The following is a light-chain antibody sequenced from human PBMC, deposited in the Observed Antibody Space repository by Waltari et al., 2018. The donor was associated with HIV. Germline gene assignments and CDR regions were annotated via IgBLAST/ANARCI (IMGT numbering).Light chain of an antibody. V-gene: IGKV4-1*01. CDR3: QQHFSTPWT. CDR2: WAS. Sequence: DIVMTQSPDSLAVSVGERATINCKSSQNILDISNNKNYLTWYQQKPGQSPKLLIYWASTREAGVPDRFRGSGSGTDFTLTISSLQAEDVAVYYWQQHFSTPWTFGQGTKVGIK. J-gene: IGKJ1*01. CDR1: QNILDISNNKNY.